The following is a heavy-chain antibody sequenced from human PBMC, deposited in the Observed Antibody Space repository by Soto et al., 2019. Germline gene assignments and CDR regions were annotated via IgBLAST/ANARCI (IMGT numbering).Heavy chain of an antibody. J-gene: IGHJ4*02. CDR1: GGTFSSYA. D-gene: IGHD3-22*01. Sequence: SVKVSCKASGGTFSSYAISWVRQAPGQGLEWMGGIIPIFGTANYAQKFQGRVTITADESTSTAYMELSSLRSEDTAVYYCASNPTPQSYYYDSSGYYYWGQGTLVTVS. CDR3: ASNPTPQSYYYDSSGYYY. V-gene: IGHV1-69*13. CDR2: IIPIFGTA.